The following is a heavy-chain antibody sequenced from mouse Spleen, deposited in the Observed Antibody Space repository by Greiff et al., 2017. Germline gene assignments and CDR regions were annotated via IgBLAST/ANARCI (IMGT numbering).Heavy chain of an antibody. J-gene: IGHJ2*01. Sequence: EVQGVESGGGLVKPGGSLKLSCAASGFTFSSYAMSWVRQSPEKRLEWVAEISSGGSYTYYPDTVTGRFTISRDNAKNTLYLEMSSLRSEDTAMYYCARLGVYFDYWGQGTTLTVSS. CDR2: ISSGGSYT. CDR1: GFTFSSYA. V-gene: IGHV5-9-4*01. CDR3: ARLGVYFDY.